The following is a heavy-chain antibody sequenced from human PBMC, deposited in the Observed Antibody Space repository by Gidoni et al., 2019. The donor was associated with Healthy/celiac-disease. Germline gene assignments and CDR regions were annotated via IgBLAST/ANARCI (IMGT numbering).Heavy chain of an antibody. V-gene: IGHV3-30*18. Sequence: ISYDGSNKYYADSVKGRFTISRDNSKNTLYLQMNSLRAEDTAVYYCAKFKQWLSDYYYGMDVWGQGTTVTVSS. J-gene: IGHJ6*02. D-gene: IGHD6-19*01. CDR2: ISYDGSNK. CDR3: AKFKQWLSDYYYGMDV.